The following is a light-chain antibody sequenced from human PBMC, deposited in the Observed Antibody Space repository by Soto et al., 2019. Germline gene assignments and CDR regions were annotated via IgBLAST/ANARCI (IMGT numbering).Light chain of an antibody. CDR3: QQYGSSPDT. V-gene: IGKV3-20*01. CDR2: GAS. CDR1: QIVSDRY. J-gene: IGKJ2*01. Sequence: EVVLTQSPGTLSLSPGERATLSCRASQIVSDRYLAWYQQKPGQAPRLLIHGASSWPIGIPDRFSGSGSGTDFTLTISRLEPEDFAVYYCQQYGSSPDTFGQGTKVEIK.